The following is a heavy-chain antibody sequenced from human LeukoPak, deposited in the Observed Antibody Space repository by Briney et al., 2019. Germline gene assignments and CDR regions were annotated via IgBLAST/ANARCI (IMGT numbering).Heavy chain of an antibody. CDR3: ASAYDTSGYFDYYPDY. V-gene: IGHV1-18*01. CDR2: ISANNVNT. J-gene: IGHJ1*01. CDR1: GYNLSSYA. Sequence: ASLKLSCTASGYNLSSYAMIWVRQAPGKGLEWMGCISANNVNTNYAQKLKGRVTITTDTSTSTAYLQMKSLKSEDTAVYFCASAYDTSGYFDYYPDYCGQGCLVTVS. D-gene: IGHD3-22*01.